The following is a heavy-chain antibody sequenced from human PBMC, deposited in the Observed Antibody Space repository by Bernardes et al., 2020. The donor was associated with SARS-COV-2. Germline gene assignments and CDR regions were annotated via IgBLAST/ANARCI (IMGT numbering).Heavy chain of an antibody. D-gene: IGHD3-3*01. J-gene: IGHJ4*02. CDR3: AKRSDFSPRKTFPYDY. V-gene: IGHV4-39*01. CDR2: LHYTGST. Sequence: SETLSLTCSVSGASISSSNSYWGWVRQPPGKGLEWIGSLHYTGSTDYNASLKSRVTISVDTSKNHFSLNLRSVTAADTAVYYCAKRSDFSPRKTFPYDYWGQGTLVTVSS. CDR1: GASISSSNSY.